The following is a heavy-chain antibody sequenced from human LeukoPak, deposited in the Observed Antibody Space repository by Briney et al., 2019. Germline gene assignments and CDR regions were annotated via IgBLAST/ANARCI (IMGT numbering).Heavy chain of an antibody. CDR2: ISGRGVTT. V-gene: IGHV3-23*01. Sequence: PGGSLRLSCAASGFTFANYAMIWVRQAPGKGLEWVSGISGRGVTTYFADSVEGRFTISRDNSKFTLYLQMNSLRAEDTAVYYCAKGGMTTMTTDAFDIWGQGTMVTVSS. CDR1: GFTFANYA. D-gene: IGHD4-17*01. J-gene: IGHJ3*02. CDR3: AKGGMTTMTTDAFDI.